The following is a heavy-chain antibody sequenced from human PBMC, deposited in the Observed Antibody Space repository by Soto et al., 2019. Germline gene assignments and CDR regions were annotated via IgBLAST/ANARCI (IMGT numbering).Heavy chain of an antibody. Sequence: SGTLSLTCAVYGGSFSGYYWSWIRQPPGKGLEWTGEINHSGSTNYNPSLKSRVTISVDTSKNQFSLKLSSVTAADTAVYYCARRAWSESPLNGVNIVVVPAATYNWFDPWGQGTLVTVSS. D-gene: IGHD2-2*01. J-gene: IGHJ5*02. V-gene: IGHV4-34*01. CDR1: GGSFSGYY. CDR2: INHSGST. CDR3: ARRAWSESPLNGVNIVVVPAATYNWFDP.